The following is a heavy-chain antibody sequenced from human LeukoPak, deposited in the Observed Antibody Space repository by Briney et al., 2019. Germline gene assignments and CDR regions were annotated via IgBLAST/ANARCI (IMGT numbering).Heavy chain of an antibody. D-gene: IGHD2-8*01. CDR1: GGTFSSYA. J-gene: IGHJ4*02. CDR3: ATLMAHLDY. CDR2: IIPILGIA. V-gene: IGHV1-69*04. Sequence: ASVKLSCKVSGGTFSSYAISWVRQAPGQGLEWMGRIIPILGIANYAQKFQGRVTITADKSTSTAYMELSSLRSDDTAVFYCATLMAHLDYWGQGTLVTVSS.